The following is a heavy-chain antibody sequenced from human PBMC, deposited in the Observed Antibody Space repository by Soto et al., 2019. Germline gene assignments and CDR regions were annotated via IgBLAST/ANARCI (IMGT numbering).Heavy chain of an antibody. CDR1: GFTFSGYT. D-gene: IGHD3-10*01. V-gene: IGHV3-21*01. J-gene: IGHJ5*01. Sequence: LRLSCAASGFTFSGYTMNWVRQAPGKGLEWISSISSGSSYIYYAGSVKGRFTISRDNAKNSLFLQMKSLRADDTAVYYCARDILSGGAYPDSWGQGTKVTVSS. CDR2: ISSGSSYI. CDR3: ARDILSGGAYPDS.